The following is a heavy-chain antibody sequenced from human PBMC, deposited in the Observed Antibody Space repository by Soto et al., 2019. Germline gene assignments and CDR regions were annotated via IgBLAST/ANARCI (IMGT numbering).Heavy chain of an antibody. CDR2: IYYSGST. Sequence: SETLSLTCTVSGGSISSYYWSWIRQPPGKGLEWIGYIYYSGSTNYNPSLKSRVTISVDTSKNQFSLKLSSVTAADTAVYYCAIPGWYGDYKGAFDIWGQGKMVTVSS. CDR1: GGSISSYY. J-gene: IGHJ3*02. V-gene: IGHV4-59*08. D-gene: IGHD4-17*01. CDR3: AIPGWYGDYKGAFDI.